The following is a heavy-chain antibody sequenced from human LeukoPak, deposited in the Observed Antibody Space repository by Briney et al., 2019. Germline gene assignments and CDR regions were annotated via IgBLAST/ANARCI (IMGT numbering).Heavy chain of an antibody. CDR1: AFTFSGFW. Sequence: GGSLRLSRAASAFTFSGFWMHWVRQDPGKGLVWVSRIDFDGSSTTYADSVKGLFTVSRDNAKNTLYLQMNSLRAEDTAVYYCGTDPVLDEHNGYYTYWGQGTLVTVSS. CDR2: IDFDGSST. D-gene: IGHD1-26*01. CDR3: GTDPVLDEHNGYYTY. J-gene: IGHJ4*02. V-gene: IGHV3-74*01.